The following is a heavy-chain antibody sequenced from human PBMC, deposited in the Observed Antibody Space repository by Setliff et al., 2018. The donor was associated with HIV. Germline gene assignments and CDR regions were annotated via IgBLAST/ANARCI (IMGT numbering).Heavy chain of an antibody. CDR1: GYTFTSYY. CDR3: ARGGSSSRYYYYMDV. CDR2: INPSGGST. V-gene: IGHV1-46*01. J-gene: IGHJ6*03. Sequence: ASVKVSCKASGYTFTSYYMHWVRQAPGQGLEWMGIINPSGGSTSYAQKFQGRVTMTRDTSTSTVYMELSSLRSEDTAVYSVARGGSSSRYYYYMDVWGKGTTVTVSS. D-gene: IGHD6-6*01.